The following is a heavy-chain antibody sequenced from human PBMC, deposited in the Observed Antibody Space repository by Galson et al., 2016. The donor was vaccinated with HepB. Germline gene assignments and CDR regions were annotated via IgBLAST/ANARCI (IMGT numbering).Heavy chain of an antibody. Sequence: LSLPCAVHGGSFSGYYWNWIRQPAGKGPEWIGEINHSGSTNYNPSLKGRVTISVDMSKNQFSLRLNSVTAADTAVYYCAKKGRWHYAAPYYFDSWGQGTLVTVSS. V-gene: IGHV4-34*01. D-gene: IGHD1-7*01. CDR3: AKKGRWHYAAPYYFDS. CDR2: INHSGST. J-gene: IGHJ4*02. CDR1: GGSFSGYY.